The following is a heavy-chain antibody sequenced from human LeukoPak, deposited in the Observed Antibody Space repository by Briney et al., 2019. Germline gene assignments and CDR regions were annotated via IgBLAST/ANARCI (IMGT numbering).Heavy chain of an antibody. CDR2: ISGSGGST. CDR3: AKDASITMVRGVIDY. D-gene: IGHD3-10*01. V-gene: IGHV3-23*01. CDR1: GFTFSSYG. J-gene: IGHJ4*02. Sequence: GGSLRLSCAASGFTFSSYGMSWVRQAPGKGLEWVSAISGSGGSTYYADSVKGRFTISRDNSKNTLYLQMNSLRAEDTAVYYCAKDASITMVRGVIDYWGQGTLVTVSS.